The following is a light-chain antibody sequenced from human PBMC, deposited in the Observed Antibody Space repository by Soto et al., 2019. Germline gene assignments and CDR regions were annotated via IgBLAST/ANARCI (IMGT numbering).Light chain of an antibody. J-gene: IGKJ4*01. V-gene: IGKV3-20*01. Sequence: IVLTQSPGTLSLSPGERTTLSCRASQSISRYLAWYQQKPGQGPRLLIYGASSRATGTPDRFSGSGSGTDFTLTINRLEPEDFALYYCQQFSRPPLTFGGGTKVEI. CDR1: QSISRY. CDR2: GAS. CDR3: QQFSRPPLT.